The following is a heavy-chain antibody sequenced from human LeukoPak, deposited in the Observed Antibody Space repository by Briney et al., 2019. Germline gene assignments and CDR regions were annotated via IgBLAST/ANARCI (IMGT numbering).Heavy chain of an antibody. D-gene: IGHD3-10*01. V-gene: IGHV3-33*06. CDR3: AKLHGSGSYYNVAFDY. CDR2: IWYDGSNK. CDR1: GFTFSRYG. Sequence: PGGSLRLSCAASGFTFSRYGMHWVRQAPGKGLEGVAVIWYDGSNKYYADSVKGRFTISRDNSKNTLYLQINRLRAEDTAVYYCAKLHGSGSYYNVAFDYWGQGTMVTVSS. J-gene: IGHJ4*02.